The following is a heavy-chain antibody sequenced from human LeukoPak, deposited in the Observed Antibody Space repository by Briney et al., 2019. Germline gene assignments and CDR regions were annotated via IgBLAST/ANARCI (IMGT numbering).Heavy chain of an antibody. CDR1: GFTFSSYG. J-gene: IGHJ4*02. CDR2: IRQDGGAK. Sequence: GGSLRLSCAASGFTFSSYGMHWVRQAPGKGLEWVANIRQDGGAKNYMASVKGRFTISRDNAKNSLYLQLNSLRAEDTALYYCARVDYVDEGWGYWGQGTLVTVSS. CDR3: ARVDYVDEGWGY. V-gene: IGHV3-7*01. D-gene: IGHD3-16*01.